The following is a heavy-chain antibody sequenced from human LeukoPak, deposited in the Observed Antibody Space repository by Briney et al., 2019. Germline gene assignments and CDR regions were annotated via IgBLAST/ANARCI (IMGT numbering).Heavy chain of an antibody. D-gene: IGHD6-13*01. CDR2: ISGDGGST. V-gene: IGHV3-43*02. CDR3: AKVGRASGWYVFDY. CDR1: GFTFDDYA. J-gene: IGHJ4*02. Sequence: AGSLRLSCAASGFTFDDYAMHWVRQAPGKGLEWVSLISGDGGSTYYADSVKGRFTISRDNSKNSLYLQMNSLRTEDTALYYCAKVGRASGWYVFDYWGQGTLVTVSS.